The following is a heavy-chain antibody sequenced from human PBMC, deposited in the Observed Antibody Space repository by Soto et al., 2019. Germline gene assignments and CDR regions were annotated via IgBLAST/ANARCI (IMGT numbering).Heavy chain of an antibody. J-gene: IGHJ5*02. D-gene: IGHD6-19*01. CDR1: GDTFSSYV. Sequence: QVQLVQSGAEVKKPGSSVKVSCKASGDTFSSYVISWVRQAPGQGLEWMGGIIPMFGTPNYAQKFQGRVTISADESTSTAYMELSSLRLEDTAVYYCARDLAVAGTRGWFDPWGQGTLVNVAS. CDR2: IIPMFGTP. CDR3: ARDLAVAGTRGWFDP. V-gene: IGHV1-69*01.